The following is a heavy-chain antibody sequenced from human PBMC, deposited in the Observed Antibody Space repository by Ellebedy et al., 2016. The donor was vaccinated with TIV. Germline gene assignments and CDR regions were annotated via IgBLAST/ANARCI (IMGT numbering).Heavy chain of an antibody. D-gene: IGHD3-22*01. CDR3: ARQYNYGTSGYYVDY. J-gene: IGHJ4*02. CDR2: IYYSGST. Sequence: MPSETLSLTCTVSGGSISSYYWSWIRQPPGKGLEWIGYIYYSGSTNYNPSLKSRVTISVDTSKNQFSLKLSSVTAADTAVYYCARQYNYGTSGYYVDYWGQGTLLTVSS. CDR1: GGSISSYY. V-gene: IGHV4-59*08.